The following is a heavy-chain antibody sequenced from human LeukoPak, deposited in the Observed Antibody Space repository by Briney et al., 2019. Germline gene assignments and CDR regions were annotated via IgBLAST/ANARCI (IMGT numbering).Heavy chain of an antibody. Sequence: ASVKVSCKASGYTFTSYGISWVRQAPGQGLEWMGWISAYNGNTNYAQKLQGRVTMTTDTSTSTAYMELRSLRSDDTAVYYCAREGIAAGGLYYYYMDVWGKGTTVTVSS. CDR1: GYTFTSYG. CDR2: ISAYNGNT. V-gene: IGHV1-18*01. CDR3: AREGIAAGGLYYYYMDV. D-gene: IGHD6-13*01. J-gene: IGHJ6*03.